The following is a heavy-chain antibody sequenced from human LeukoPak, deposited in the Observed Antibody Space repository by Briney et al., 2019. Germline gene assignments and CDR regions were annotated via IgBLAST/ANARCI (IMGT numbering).Heavy chain of an antibody. J-gene: IGHJ4*02. CDR1: GFTFSSYG. V-gene: IGHV3-33*01. CDR2: IWYDGSNK. D-gene: IGHD6-19*01. CDR3: AREAVAGVEKTFLSY. Sequence: GGSLRLSCAASGFTFSSYGMHRVRQAPGKGLEWVAVIWYDGSNKYYADSVKGRFTISRDNSKNTLYLQMNSLRAEDTAVYYCAREAVAGVEKTFLSYWGQGTLVTVSS.